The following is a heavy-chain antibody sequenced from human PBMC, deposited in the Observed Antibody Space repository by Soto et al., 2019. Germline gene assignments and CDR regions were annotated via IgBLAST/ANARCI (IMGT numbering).Heavy chain of an antibody. CDR3: ARVPRIPGITGTIAAFDI. V-gene: IGHV4-61*01. CDR1: GGSVSSGSYY. J-gene: IGHJ3*02. Sequence: PSETLSLTCTVSGGSVSSGSYYWSWIRQPPGKGLEWIGYIYYSGSTNYNPSLKSRVTISVDTSKNQFSLKLSSVTAADTAVYYCARVPRIPGITGTIAAFDIWGQGTMVTVSS. CDR2: IYYSGST. D-gene: IGHD1-20*01.